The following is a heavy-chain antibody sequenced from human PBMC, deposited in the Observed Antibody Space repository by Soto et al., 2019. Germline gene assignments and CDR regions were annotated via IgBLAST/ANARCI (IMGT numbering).Heavy chain of an antibody. CDR1: GFTFSSYW. V-gene: IGHV3-74*01. D-gene: IGHD3-10*01. CDR2: INTDGTTI. J-gene: IGHJ4*02. CDR3: ARAGSYRFDY. Sequence: EVQLVESGGGLVQPGGSLTLSCAASGFTFSSYWMHWVRQTPGKGLVWVSRINTDGTTINYADSVKGRFTISRDNAKNTLYLQMNNLRAEDTALYYCARAGSYRFDYWGQGTLVPVSS.